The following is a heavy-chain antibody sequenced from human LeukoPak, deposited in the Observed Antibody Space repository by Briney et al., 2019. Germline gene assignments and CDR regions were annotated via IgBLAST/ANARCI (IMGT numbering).Heavy chain of an antibody. Sequence: SVKVSCKASGGTFSSYAISWVRQAPGQGLEWMGRIIPILGIANYAQKFQGRVTITADKSTSTAYMELSSLRSEDTAVYYCARDRRDGYSTPFDYWGQGTLVTVSS. CDR1: GGTFSSYA. D-gene: IGHD5-24*01. CDR2: IIPILGIA. CDR3: ARDRRDGYSTPFDY. J-gene: IGHJ4*02. V-gene: IGHV1-69*04.